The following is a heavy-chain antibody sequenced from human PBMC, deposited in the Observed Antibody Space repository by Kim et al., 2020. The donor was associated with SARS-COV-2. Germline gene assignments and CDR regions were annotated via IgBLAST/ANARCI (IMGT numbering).Heavy chain of an antibody. D-gene: IGHD1-1*01. J-gene: IGHJ4*02. CDR2: IYYSGST. Sequence: SETLSLTCTVSGGSISSNSYYWGWIRQPPGKGLEWIGNIYYSGSTYYNPSLKSRVTISVDTSKNQFSLKLSSVTAADTAVYYCARHRIPRTGTTHIDYWGQGTLVTVSS. V-gene: IGHV4-39*01. CDR3: ARHRIPRTGTTHIDY. CDR1: GGSISSNSYY.